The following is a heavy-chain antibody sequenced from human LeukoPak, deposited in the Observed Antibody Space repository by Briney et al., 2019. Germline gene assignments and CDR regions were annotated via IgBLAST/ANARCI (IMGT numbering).Heavy chain of an antibody. Sequence: PGASVKVSCKASGYTFTGYYMHWVRQAPGQGLEWMGWINPNSGGTNYAQKFQGRVTMTRDTSISTAYMELSRLRSDDTAVYYCAREGVRMDLSYYYGMDVWGQGTTVTVSS. CDR1: GYTFTGYY. CDR3: AREGVRMDLSYYYGMDV. D-gene: IGHD3-10*01. CDR2: INPNSGGT. J-gene: IGHJ6*02. V-gene: IGHV1-2*02.